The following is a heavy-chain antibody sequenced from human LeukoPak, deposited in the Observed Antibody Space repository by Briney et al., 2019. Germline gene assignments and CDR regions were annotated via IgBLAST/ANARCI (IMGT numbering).Heavy chain of an antibody. J-gene: IGHJ6*03. V-gene: IGHV3-23*01. CDR3: ASRNSVVVTMGGYYYYMDV. CDR2: ISGSGGST. CDR1: GFTFSSYA. D-gene: IGHD2-2*01. Sequence: GGSLRLSCAASGFTFSSYAMSWVRQAPGKGLEWVSAISGSGGSTYYADSVKGRFTISRDNSKNTLYLQMNSLRAEDTAVYYCASRNSVVVTMGGYYYYMDVWGKGTTVTVSS.